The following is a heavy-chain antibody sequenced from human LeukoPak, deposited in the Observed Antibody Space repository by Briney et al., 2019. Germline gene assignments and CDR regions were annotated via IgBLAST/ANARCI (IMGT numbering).Heavy chain of an antibody. CDR3: ARGFVPAGMARYHYMDV. D-gene: IGHD2-2*01. CDR1: GGSISGYY. Sequence: NTSETLSLTCTVSGGSISGYYWTWIRQPAGKGLEWIGRIYTSDNTIYNPSLRSRVTMSVDTSKNQFSLKLSSVTAADAAVYYCARGFVPAGMARYHYMDVWGKGTTVTVSS. CDR2: IYTSDNT. J-gene: IGHJ6*03. V-gene: IGHV4-4*07.